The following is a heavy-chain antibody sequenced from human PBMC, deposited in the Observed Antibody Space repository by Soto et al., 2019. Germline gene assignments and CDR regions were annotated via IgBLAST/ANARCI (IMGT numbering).Heavy chain of an antibody. CDR2: INGGSGNT. J-gene: IGHJ4*02. D-gene: IGHD1-7*01. V-gene: IGHV1-3*01. CDR1: GYTFTTHA. CDR3: AKGGRDWNSLDC. Sequence: QVQLVQSGTGVKEPGASVKLSCKASGYTFTTHAVHWVRQAPGQRLEWMGWINGGSGNTKYSQNFQGRVTITTDTSASTAYMDLSTLKSEDTAVYYCAKGGRDWNSLDCWGQGTLVTVSS.